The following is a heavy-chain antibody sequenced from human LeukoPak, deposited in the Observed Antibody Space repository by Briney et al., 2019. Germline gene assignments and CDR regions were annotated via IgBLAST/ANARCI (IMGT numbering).Heavy chain of an antibody. CDR3: ASRGSRNPMYSNYGMDV. CDR1: GGSFSGYY. Sequence: PSETLSLTCAVYGGSFSGYYWSWIRQPPGKGLEWIGEINHSGSTNYNPSLKSRVTISVDTSKNQFSLKLSSVTAADTAVYYCASRGSRNPMYSNYGMDVWAKGPRATVSS. J-gene: IGHJ6*04. D-gene: IGHD3-10*01. CDR2: INHSGST. V-gene: IGHV4-34*01.